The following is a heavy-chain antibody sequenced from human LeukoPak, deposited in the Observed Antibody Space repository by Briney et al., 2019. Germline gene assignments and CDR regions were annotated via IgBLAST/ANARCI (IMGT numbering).Heavy chain of an antibody. J-gene: IGHJ5*02. D-gene: IGHD3-9*01. CDR2: INHSGST. CDR3: ARDEHYDILTGYIDP. Sequence: SETLSLTCAVYGGSFSGYYWSWIRQPPGKGLEWIGEINHSGSTNYNPSLKSRVTISVDTSKNQFSLKLSSVTAADTAVYYCARDEHYDILTGYIDPWGQGTLVTVSS. CDR1: GGSFSGYY. V-gene: IGHV4-34*01.